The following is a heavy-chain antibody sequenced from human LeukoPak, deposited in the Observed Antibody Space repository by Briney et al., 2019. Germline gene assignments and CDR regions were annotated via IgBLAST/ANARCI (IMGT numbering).Heavy chain of an antibody. CDR1: GYTFSNFA. V-gene: IGHV1-3*01. Sequence: ASVKVSCKTSGYTFSNFAMHWVRQAPGQRLEWMGWIDAGDGNTNYAQKLQGRVTMTTDTSTSTAYMELRSLRSDDTAVYYCASGTTAPYYFDYWGQGTLVTVSS. CDR2: IDAGDGNT. CDR3: ASGTTAPYYFDY. D-gene: IGHD1-1*01. J-gene: IGHJ4*02.